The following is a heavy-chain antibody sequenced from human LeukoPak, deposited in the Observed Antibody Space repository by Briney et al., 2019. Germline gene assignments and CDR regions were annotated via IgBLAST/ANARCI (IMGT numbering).Heavy chain of an antibody. D-gene: IGHD3-9*01. CDR1: GYTFTGYY. CDR3: ARGTANYYDILTGYYPNFDY. J-gene: IGHJ4*02. Sequence: ASVKVSCKASGYTFTGYYMHWVRQAPGQGLEWMGWINPNSGGTNYAQKLQGRVTMTTDTSTSTAYMELRSLRSDDTAVYYCARGTANYYDILTGYYPNFDYWGQGTLVTVSS. V-gene: IGHV1-2*02. CDR2: INPNSGGT.